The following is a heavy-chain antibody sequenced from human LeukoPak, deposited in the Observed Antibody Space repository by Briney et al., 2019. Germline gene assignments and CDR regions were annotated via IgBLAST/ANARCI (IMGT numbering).Heavy chain of an antibody. V-gene: IGHV3-48*01. J-gene: IGHJ4*02. CDR3: ARSPIDYGSGSRMLYYFDY. CDR2: ISSSSSTM. CDR1: GFTFSTYT. Sequence: GGSLRLSCAASGFTFSTYTMNWVRQAPGKGLEWVSSISSSSSTMYYADSVKGRFTMSGDNAKNLMYLQMNSLRAEDTAVYYCARSPIDYGSGSRMLYYFDYWGQGTLVTVSS. D-gene: IGHD3-10*01.